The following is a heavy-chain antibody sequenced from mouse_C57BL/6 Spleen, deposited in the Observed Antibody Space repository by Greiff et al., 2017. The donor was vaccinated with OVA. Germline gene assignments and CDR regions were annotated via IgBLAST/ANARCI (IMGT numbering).Heavy chain of an antibody. V-gene: IGHV1-82*01. CDR3: ARTGSYGSLY. J-gene: IGHJ2*01. CDR1: GYAFSSSW. CDR2: IYPGDGDT. Sequence: QVQLQQSGPELVKPGASVKISCKASGYAFSSSWMNWVKQRPGKGLEWIGRIYPGDGDTNYNGKFKGKATLTADKSSSTAYMQLSSLTSEDSAVYFCARTGSYGSLYWGQGTTLTVSS. D-gene: IGHD1-1*01.